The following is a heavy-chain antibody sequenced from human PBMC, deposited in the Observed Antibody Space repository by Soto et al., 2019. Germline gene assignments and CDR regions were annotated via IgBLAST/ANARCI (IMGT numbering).Heavy chain of an antibody. Sequence: QVQLVQSGAEVRKPGSSVRVSCKASGGSFNRHTISWVRQAPGQGLEWMGGIIPIFGTANHAQKFQGRVTIIADESTSTVYMELSSLRSDDTAIYYCAKGQNWNYHSLYNWFDPWGQGTLVTVSS. CDR2: IIPIFGTA. D-gene: IGHD1-7*01. V-gene: IGHV1-69*01. CDR1: GGSFNRHT. CDR3: AKGQNWNYHSLYNWFDP. J-gene: IGHJ5*02.